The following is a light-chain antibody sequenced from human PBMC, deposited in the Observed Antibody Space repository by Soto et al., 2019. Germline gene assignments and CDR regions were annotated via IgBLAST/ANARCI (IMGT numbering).Light chain of an antibody. CDR3: QQYNNWPPT. J-gene: IGKJ1*01. CDR1: QSVSNN. V-gene: IGKV3-15*01. CDR2: GAS. Sequence: EIVVAHSRSTLSRSPMEIRSACWRASQSVSNNLAWYQQKPGQAPRLLIYGASTRATGFPAGFSGSGSGTEFTLTISSLQSEDFAVYYCQQYNNWPPTFGQGTKVDIK.